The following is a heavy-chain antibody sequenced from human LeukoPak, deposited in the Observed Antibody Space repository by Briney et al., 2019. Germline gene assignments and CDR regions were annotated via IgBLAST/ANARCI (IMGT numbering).Heavy chain of an antibody. Sequence: ASVKVSCKASGYTFTCYYIHWVRQAPGQGLEWMGIINPSGGSTSYAQKLQGRVTMTRDTSTSTVYMELSSLRSEDTAVYYCARRTGTTAFDIWGQGTMVTVSS. CDR3: ARRTGTTAFDI. CDR2: INPSGGST. V-gene: IGHV1-46*04. CDR1: GYTFTCYY. D-gene: IGHD1-7*01. J-gene: IGHJ3*02.